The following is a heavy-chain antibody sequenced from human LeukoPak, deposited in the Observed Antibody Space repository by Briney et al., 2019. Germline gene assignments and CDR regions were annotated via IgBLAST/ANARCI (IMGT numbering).Heavy chain of an antibody. D-gene: IGHD6-13*01. CDR2: ISAHQNNT. Sequence: ASVKVSCKTSGYSFTNYDISWVRQAPGQGLEWMGWISAHQNNTTYAQKLQGRVTMTTDTSTSTVYMELSSLRSEDTAVYYCARAHTPNSSSWYYYYYYMDVWGKGTTVTVSS. CDR1: GYSFTNYD. J-gene: IGHJ6*03. V-gene: IGHV1-18*01. CDR3: ARAHTPNSSSWYYYYYYMDV.